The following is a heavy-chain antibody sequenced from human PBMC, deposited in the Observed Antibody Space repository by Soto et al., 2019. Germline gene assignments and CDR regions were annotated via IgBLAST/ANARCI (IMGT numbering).Heavy chain of an antibody. Sequence: ASVKVSCKASGYTFTSYAMHWVRQAPGQRLEWMGWINAGNGNTKYSQKFQGRVTITRDTSASTAYMELSSLRSEDTAVYYCARDQTEDTAMEGYYYYGMDVWGQGTTVTVS. CDR3: ARDQTEDTAMEGYYYYGMDV. D-gene: IGHD5-18*01. J-gene: IGHJ6*02. V-gene: IGHV1-3*01. CDR1: GYTFTSYA. CDR2: INAGNGNT.